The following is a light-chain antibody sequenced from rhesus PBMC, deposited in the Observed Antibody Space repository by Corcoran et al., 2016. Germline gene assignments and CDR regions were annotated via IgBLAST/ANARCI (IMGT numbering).Light chain of an antibody. Sequence: EIVMTQSPATLSLSPGERATLSCRASQSVSSNLAWYQQKPGQPPRLLIYTASNRATGIPDRFRGSGSGTDFTLTISSLEPEDVGVYYCQQYNNWKTFGQGTKVEIK. V-gene: IGKV3-35*01. CDR2: TAS. CDR3: QQYNNWKT. CDR1: QSVSSN. J-gene: IGKJ1*01.